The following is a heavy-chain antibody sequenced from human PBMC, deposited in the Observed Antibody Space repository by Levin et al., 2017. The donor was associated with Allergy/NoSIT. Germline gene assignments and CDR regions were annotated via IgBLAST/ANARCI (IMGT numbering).Heavy chain of an antibody. CDR3: ARAESSGWYLADAFDI. CDR1: GGSISSGSYY. V-gene: IGHV4-61*02. Sequence: SETLSLTCTVSGGSISSGSYYWSWIRQPAGKGLEWIGRIYTSGSTNYNPSLKSRVTISVDTSKNQFSLKLSSVTAADTAVYYCARAESSGWYLADAFDIWGQRTMVTVSS. J-gene: IGHJ3*02. CDR2: IYTSGST. D-gene: IGHD6-19*01.